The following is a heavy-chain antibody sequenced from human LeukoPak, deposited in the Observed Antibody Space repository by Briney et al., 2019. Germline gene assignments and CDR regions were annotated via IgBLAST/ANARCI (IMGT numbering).Heavy chain of an antibody. J-gene: IGHJ6*02. D-gene: IGHD6-19*01. CDR1: GFIVSSNY. CDR3: AREGIVVAEEYYYGMDV. Sequence: GGSLRLSCAASGFIVSSNYLSWVRQAPGKGLEWVSIIYRGVNTYYADSVKGRFTISRDSSKNTLYLQMNSLRVEDTAVYYCAREGIVVAEEYYYGMDVWGQGTTVTVSS. CDR2: IYRGVNT. V-gene: IGHV3-53*01.